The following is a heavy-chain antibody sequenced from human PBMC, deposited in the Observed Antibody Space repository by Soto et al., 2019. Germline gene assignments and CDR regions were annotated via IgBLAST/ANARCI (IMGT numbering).Heavy chain of an antibody. J-gene: IGHJ4*02. CDR3: AKVLLWFGEQFDY. Sequence: EVQLVESGGGLVQPGGSLRLSCAASGFTFSSYWMSWVRQAPGKGLEWVANIKQDGSEKYYVDSVKGRFTSARDNAKNSLYLQMNSLRAEDTAVYYCAKVLLWFGEQFDYWGQGTLVTVSS. V-gene: IGHV3-7*01. CDR2: IKQDGSEK. D-gene: IGHD3-10*01. CDR1: GFTFSSYW.